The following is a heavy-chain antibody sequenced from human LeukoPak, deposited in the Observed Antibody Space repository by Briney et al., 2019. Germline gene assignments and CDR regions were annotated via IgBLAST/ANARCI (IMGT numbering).Heavy chain of an antibody. CDR3: AVLNSYGRGGAFDY. CDR1: GYTFTSYG. V-gene: IGHV1-18*01. CDR2: ISAYNGNT. Sequence: ASVKVSCKASGYTFTSYGISWVRQAPAQGREWMGWISAYNGNTNYAQKHQGRVTITTDTPTSTAYMELRSLRSDNTAGYYWAVLNSYGRGGAFDYWGQGTLVTVSS. J-gene: IGHJ4*02. D-gene: IGHD5-18*01.